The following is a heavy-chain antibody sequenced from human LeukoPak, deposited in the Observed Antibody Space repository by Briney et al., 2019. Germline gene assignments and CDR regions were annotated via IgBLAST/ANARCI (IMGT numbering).Heavy chain of an antibody. D-gene: IGHD3-10*01. CDR3: ATTPGAYYYYHMDV. CDR1: GFTLSTYD. J-gene: IGHJ6*02. CDR2: IRGRAVGK. V-gene: IGHV3-23*01. Sequence: GGSLRLSCPVSGFTLSTYDMSWVRQAPGKGLEWVSAIRGRAVGKFYADSVKGRFTISRDDSENTLYLQMDSLRVEDTAVYYCATTPGAYYYYHMDVWGQGTTVTVSS.